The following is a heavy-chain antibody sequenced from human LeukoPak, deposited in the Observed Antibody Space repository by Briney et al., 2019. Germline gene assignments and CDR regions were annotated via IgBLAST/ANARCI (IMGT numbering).Heavy chain of an antibody. J-gene: IGHJ5*02. Sequence: LETLSLTCSVSGGSISSSSYYWGWIRQPPGKGLEWIGSIYYSGSTYYNPSLKSRVTISVDTSKNQFSLKLSSVTAADTAVYYCARRITIFGVAAWGQGTLVTVSS. CDR2: IYYSGST. V-gene: IGHV4-39*07. CDR3: ARRITIFGVAA. CDR1: GGSISSSSYY. D-gene: IGHD3-3*01.